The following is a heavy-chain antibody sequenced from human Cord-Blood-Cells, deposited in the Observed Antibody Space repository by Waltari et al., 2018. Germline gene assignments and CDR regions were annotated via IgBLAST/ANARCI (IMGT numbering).Heavy chain of an antibody. V-gene: IGHV3-21*01. D-gene: IGHD7-27*01. CDR1: GFTFSSYS. Sequence: EVQLVESGGGLVKPGGSLRLSCAASGFTFSSYSMNWVRQAPGKGLEWVSSISSRSSYIYYADSVKGRFTISRDNAKNSLYLQMNSLRAEDTAVYYCARTGIGWYFDLWGRGTLVTVSS. CDR2: ISSRSSYI. CDR3: ARTGIGWYFDL. J-gene: IGHJ2*01.